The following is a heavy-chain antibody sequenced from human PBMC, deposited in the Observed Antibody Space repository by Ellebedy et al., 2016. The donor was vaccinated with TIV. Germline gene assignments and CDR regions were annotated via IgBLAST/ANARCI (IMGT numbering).Heavy chain of an antibody. V-gene: IGHV3-30-3*01. CDR3: ARGFIAVVPAAPPLDY. J-gene: IGHJ4*02. D-gene: IGHD2-2*01. CDR1: GFTFSSYA. CDR2: ISYDGSNK. Sequence: GGSLRLSXAASGFTFSSYAMHWVRQAPGKGLEWVAVISYDGSNKYYADSVKGRFTISRDNSKNTLYLQMNGLRAEDTAVYYCARGFIAVVPAAPPLDYWGQGTLVTVSS.